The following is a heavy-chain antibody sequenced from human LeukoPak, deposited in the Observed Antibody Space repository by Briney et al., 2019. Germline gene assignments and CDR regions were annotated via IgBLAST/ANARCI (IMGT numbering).Heavy chain of an antibody. Sequence: ASVKVSCKASGYTFTGYYMHWVRQAPGQGLEWMGWINPNSGGTNYAQKFQGRVTMTRDTSISTAYMELSRLRSDDTAVYYCARDRGMVTTYPSDYWGQGTLVTVSS. CDR1: GYTFTGYY. D-gene: IGHD4-17*01. CDR3: ARDRGMVTTYPSDY. CDR2: INPNSGGT. J-gene: IGHJ4*02. V-gene: IGHV1-2*02.